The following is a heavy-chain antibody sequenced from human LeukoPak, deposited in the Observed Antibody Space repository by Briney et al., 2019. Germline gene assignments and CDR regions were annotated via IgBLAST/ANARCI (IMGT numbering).Heavy chain of an antibody. CDR2: ISSSGSTI. CDR1: GFTFSSYE. J-gene: IGHJ4*02. V-gene: IGHV3-48*03. D-gene: IGHD3-10*01. Sequence: PGGSLRLSCAASGFTFSSYEMNWVRQAPGKGLEGVSYISSSGSTIYYADSVKGRFTISRDNAKNSLYLQMNSLRAEDTAVYYCARRNFMVRGVIITEYYFDYWGQGTLVTVSS. CDR3: ARRNFMVRGVIITEYYFDY.